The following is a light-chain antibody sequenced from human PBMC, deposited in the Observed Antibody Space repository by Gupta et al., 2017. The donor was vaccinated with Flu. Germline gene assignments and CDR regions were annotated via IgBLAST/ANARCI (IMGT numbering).Light chain of an antibody. CDR1: QSLLHSNGYTY. CDR3: MQALQTPYT. V-gene: IGKV2-28*01. J-gene: IGKJ2*01. Sequence: VTPGEPASISCRSSQSLLHSNGYTYLDWYLQKPGQSPQLLIYLGSDRASGVPDRFSGSGSGTDFTLKISRVEAEDVGVYYCMQALQTPYTFGQGTKLEIK. CDR2: LGS.